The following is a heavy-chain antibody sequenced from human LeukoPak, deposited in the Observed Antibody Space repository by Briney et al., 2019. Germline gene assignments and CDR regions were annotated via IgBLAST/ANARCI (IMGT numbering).Heavy chain of an antibody. J-gene: IGHJ3*02. V-gene: IGHV4-39*07. D-gene: IGHD4-23*01. CDR1: GGSISSSSYY. Sequence: TSETLSLTCTVSGGSISSSSYYWGWIRQPPGKGLEWIGSIYYSGSTYYNPSLKSRVTISVDTSKNQFSLKLSSVTAADTAVYYCARDISTGYGGNSGAFDIWGQGTMVTVSS. CDR3: ARDISTGYGGNSGAFDI. CDR2: IYYSGST.